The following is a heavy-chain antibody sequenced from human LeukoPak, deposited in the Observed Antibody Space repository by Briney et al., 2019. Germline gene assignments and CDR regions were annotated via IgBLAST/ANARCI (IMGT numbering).Heavy chain of an antibody. D-gene: IGHD1-26*01. CDR2: INHSGST. V-gene: IGHV4-4*02. J-gene: IGHJ4*02. CDR3: ALGYNDIWEL. Sequence: SETLSLTCAVSSGSISSSNWWSWVRQPPGKGLEWIGEINHSGSTNYNPSLKSRVTISVDMSDNQFSLKLTSVTAADTAVYYCALGYNDIWELWGQGNMVTVSS. CDR1: SGSISSSNW.